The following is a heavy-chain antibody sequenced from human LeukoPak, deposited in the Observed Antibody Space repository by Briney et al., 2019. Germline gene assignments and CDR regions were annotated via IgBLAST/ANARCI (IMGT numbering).Heavy chain of an antibody. Sequence: ASVKVSCKASGYTFTSYDINWVRQATGQGLEWMGWMNPNSGNTGYAQKFQGRVTMTRNTSISTAYMELSSLRSEDTAVYYCARVPYYDSSGYYFYWFDPWGQGTLVTVSS. CDR1: GYTFTSYD. D-gene: IGHD3-22*01. J-gene: IGHJ5*02. V-gene: IGHV1-8*01. CDR3: ARVPYYDSSGYYFYWFDP. CDR2: MNPNSGNT.